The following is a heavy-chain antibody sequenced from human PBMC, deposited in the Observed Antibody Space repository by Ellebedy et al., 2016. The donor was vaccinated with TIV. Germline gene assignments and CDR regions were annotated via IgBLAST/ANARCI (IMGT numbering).Heavy chain of an antibody. J-gene: IGHJ5*02. D-gene: IGHD2-2*01. CDR3: ARYCNGTTCSNWFDP. CDR1: GYIFTSYG. V-gene: IGHV1-18*04. CDR2: ISAYNGNT. Sequence: AASVKVSCKTSGYIFTSYGISWVRHPPGQGLGWMGWISAYNGNTNYAQMLQGRVTMTTEPFTSTAYMELRSLRSDDTAVYYCARYCNGTTCSNWFDPWGQGTLVTVSS.